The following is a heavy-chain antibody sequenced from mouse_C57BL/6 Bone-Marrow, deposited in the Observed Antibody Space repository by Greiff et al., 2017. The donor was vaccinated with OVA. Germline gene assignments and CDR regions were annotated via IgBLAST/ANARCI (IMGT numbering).Heavy chain of an antibody. CDR3: EREREAMDY. CDR2: IYPGGGYT. Sequence: QVQLQQSGAELVRPGTSVKMSCKASGYTFTNYWIGWAKQRPGHGLEWIGDIYPGGGYTNYNEKFKGKATLTADKSSSTAYMQISSLTAEDSAIYYCEREREAMDYWGQGTTLTVSS. V-gene: IGHV1-63*01. CDR1: GYTFTNYW. J-gene: IGHJ2*01. D-gene: IGHD1-1*01.